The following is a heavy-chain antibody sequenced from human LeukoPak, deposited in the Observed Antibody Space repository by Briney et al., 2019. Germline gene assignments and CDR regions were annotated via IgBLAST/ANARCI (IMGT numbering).Heavy chain of an antibody. J-gene: IGHJ4*02. CDR3: AILYCSSSSCYLLG. Sequence: PSETLSLTCTVSGGSVSRGSYYWSWIRQPPGRGLEWIGYIYYSGSTNYNPSLKSRVTIPVDTSKNQFSLKLSSVTAADTAVYYCAILYCSSSSCYLLGWGQGTLVTVSS. V-gene: IGHV4-61*01. CDR1: GGSVSRGSYY. D-gene: IGHD2-2*01. CDR2: IYYSGST.